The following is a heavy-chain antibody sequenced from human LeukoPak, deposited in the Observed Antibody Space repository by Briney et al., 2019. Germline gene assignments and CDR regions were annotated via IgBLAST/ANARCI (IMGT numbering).Heavy chain of an antibody. V-gene: IGHV3-30*02. J-gene: IGHJ4*02. CDR1: GFTFSNSG. D-gene: IGHD1-1*01. Sequence: PGGSLRLSCAASGFTFSNSGMHWVRQAPGKGLEWVAFIQFDEGNKYYADSVKGRFTISRDNSKNTLYLQMNSLRAEDTAVYYCARAPGYGAAYYFDYWGQGTLVTVSS. CDR2: IQFDEGNK. CDR3: ARAPGYGAAYYFDY.